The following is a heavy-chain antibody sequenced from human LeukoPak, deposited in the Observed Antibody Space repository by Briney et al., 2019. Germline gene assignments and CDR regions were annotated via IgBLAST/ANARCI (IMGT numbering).Heavy chain of an antibody. D-gene: IGHD3-9*01. Sequence: GASVKVSCKASGYTFTGYYMHWVRQAPGQGLEWMGSINPNSGGTNYAQKFQGRVTMTRDTSISTVYMELSSLRSEDTAVYYCARVRSSSHHGLRYFDWPIYYYYGMDVWGQGTTVTVSS. V-gene: IGHV1-2*02. CDR2: INPNSGGT. J-gene: IGHJ6*02. CDR1: GYTFTGYY. CDR3: ARVRSSSHHGLRYFDWPIYYYYGMDV.